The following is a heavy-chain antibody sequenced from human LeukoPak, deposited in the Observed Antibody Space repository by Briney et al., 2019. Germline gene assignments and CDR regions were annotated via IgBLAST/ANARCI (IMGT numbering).Heavy chain of an antibody. CDR1: GGSISSSSYY. V-gene: IGHV4-39*01. J-gene: IGHJ4*02. CDR2: IYYSGST. D-gene: IGHD2-15*01. Sequence: SETLSLTCTVSGGSISSSSYYWGWIRQPPGKGLEWIGSIYYSGSTYYNRSLKSRVTISVDTSKNQFSLKLSSVTAADTAVYYCARRPYCSGGSCYSMNYFDYWGQGTLVTVSS. CDR3: ARRPYCSGGSCYSMNYFDY.